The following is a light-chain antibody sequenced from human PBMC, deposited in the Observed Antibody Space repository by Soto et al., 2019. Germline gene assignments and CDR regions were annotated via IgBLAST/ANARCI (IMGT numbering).Light chain of an antibody. J-gene: IGLJ1*01. CDR2: DNN. CDR3: GTWNSSLSAGSV. CDR1: NSNLVNTY. Sequence: QSPLTPLPPVSPAPGQKFTISCSGGNSNLVNTYVSWYQQLPGTAPKLLVYDNNKRPSGIPGRFAGAKSGTSATLGITGLQTGEEADYYCGTWNSSLSAGSVCGTGAKVTGL. V-gene: IGLV1-51*01.